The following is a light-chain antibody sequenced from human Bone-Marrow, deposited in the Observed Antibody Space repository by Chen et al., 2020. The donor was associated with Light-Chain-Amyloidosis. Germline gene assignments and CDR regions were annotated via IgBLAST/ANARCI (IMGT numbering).Light chain of an antibody. Sequence: VIWMTQSPSLLSASTGDRVTISCLMSQGISSYLAWYQQKPGKAPELLIYAASTLQSGVPSRFSGSGSGTDFTLTISCLQSEDFATYYCQQYYSFPWSFFGPGTKVDIK. V-gene: IGKV1D-8*01. CDR1: QGISSY. CDR3: QQYYSFPWSF. J-gene: IGKJ3*01. CDR2: AAS.